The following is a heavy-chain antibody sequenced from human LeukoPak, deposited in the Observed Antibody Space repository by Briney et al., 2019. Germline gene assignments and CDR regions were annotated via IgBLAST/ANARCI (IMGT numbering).Heavy chain of an antibody. D-gene: IGHD5-12*01. CDR2: ISGNGGGT. J-gene: IGHJ4*02. Sequence: PGGSLRLSCAASGFTFSSYAMSWVRQAPGKGLEWVSGISGNGGGTYYADSVKGRFTMSRDKSKSTLYLQMNSLRAEDTAVYYCAKGVGGYGSISGYFDYWGQGTLVTVSS. V-gene: IGHV3-23*01. CDR3: AKGVGGYGSISGYFDY. CDR1: GFTFSSYA.